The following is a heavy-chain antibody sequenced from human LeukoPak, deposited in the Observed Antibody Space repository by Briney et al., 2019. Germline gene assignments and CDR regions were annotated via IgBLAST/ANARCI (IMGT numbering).Heavy chain of an antibody. Sequence: PSETLSLTCTVSGGSISSTTYYWAWIRQPPGEGLEWIGNIHHSGSTYYSPSFKSRVTISGDTGKNQFSLKLTSVSAADTAMYFCARWSMVGGFDYWGQGTLVTVSS. CDR1: GGSISSTTYY. D-gene: IGHD3-10*01. V-gene: IGHV4-39*07. J-gene: IGHJ4*02. CDR2: IHHSGST. CDR3: ARWSMVGGFDY.